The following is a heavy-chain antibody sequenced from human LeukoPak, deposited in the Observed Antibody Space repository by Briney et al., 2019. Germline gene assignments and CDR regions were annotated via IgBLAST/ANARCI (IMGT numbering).Heavy chain of an antibody. J-gene: IGHJ5*02. D-gene: IGHD5-18*01. Sequence: SVKVSCKASGGTFSSYAISWVRQAPGQGLEWMGGIIPIFGTANYAQKFQGRVTITTDESTSTAYMDLSSLRSEDTAVYYCARVGMVTRWFDPWGQGTLVTVSS. CDR2: IIPIFGTA. V-gene: IGHV1-69*05. CDR1: GGTFSSYA. CDR3: ARVGMVTRWFDP.